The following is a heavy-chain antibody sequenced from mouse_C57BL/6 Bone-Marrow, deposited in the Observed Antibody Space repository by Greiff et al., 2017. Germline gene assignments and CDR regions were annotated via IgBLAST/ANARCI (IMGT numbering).Heavy chain of an antibody. D-gene: IGHD3-3*01. CDR2: IHPNSGST. Sequence: QVQLQQPGAELVKPGASVKLSCKASGYTFTSYWMHWVKQRPGQGLEWIGMIHPNSGSTNYNEKFKSKATLTVDKSSSTAYLQLISLTSEESAVYYCSRGGRNRYFDVWGTGTTVPVSS. CDR3: SRGGRNRYFDV. CDR1: GYTFTSYW. J-gene: IGHJ1*03. V-gene: IGHV1-64*01.